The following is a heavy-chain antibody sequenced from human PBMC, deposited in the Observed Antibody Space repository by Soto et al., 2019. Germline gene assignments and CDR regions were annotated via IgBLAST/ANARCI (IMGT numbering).Heavy chain of an antibody. J-gene: IGHJ6*03. CDR1: GFTFSSYG. D-gene: IGHD6-13*01. Sequence: PGGSLRLSCAASGFTFSSYGMHWVRQAPGKGLEWVTVIWYDRRKKYYADSVKGRFTISRDNSKNTLYLQMNSLRAEDTAVYYCARTPGIADTYYYYMDVWGKGTTVTVSS. CDR3: ARTPGIADTYYYYMDV. V-gene: IGHV3-33*01. CDR2: IWYDRRKK.